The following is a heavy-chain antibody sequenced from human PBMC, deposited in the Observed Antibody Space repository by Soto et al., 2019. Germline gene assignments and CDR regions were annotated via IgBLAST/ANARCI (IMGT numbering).Heavy chain of an antibody. Sequence: GSLRLSCAATGFTFRSYGMQWVRQAPGKGLKWVADIWYDRSNKYYADTVKGQFTISRDNSETTLYLTMKRLRAEDTAVYYCARSYDILTGYYPLYYYGMDVWGQGT. J-gene: IGHJ6*02. CDR2: IWYDRSNK. CDR1: GFTFRSYG. V-gene: IGHV3-33*01. CDR3: ARSYDILTGYYPLYYYGMDV. D-gene: IGHD3-9*01.